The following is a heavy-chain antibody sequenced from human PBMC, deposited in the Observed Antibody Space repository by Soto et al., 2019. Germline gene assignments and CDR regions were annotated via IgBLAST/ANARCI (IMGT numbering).Heavy chain of an antibody. CDR2: GNS. J-gene: IGHJ3*02. CDR3: ARGKRYSASGSYVRSAYDI. Sequence: QVQLQESGPGLVKPSQTLSLTCTVSGESINSADYYWTWIRQHTGRGLEWIGYGNSYSNPSLSCGVTIALHTSKNQFALSLRSLTDADTAVYYGARGKRYSASGSYVRSAYDIWGRRTLVTGSS. D-gene: IGHD3-22*01. CDR1: GESINSADYY. V-gene: IGHV4-31*03.